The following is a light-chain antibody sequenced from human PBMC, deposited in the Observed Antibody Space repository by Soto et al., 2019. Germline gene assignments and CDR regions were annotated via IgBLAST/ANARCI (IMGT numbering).Light chain of an antibody. CDR1: SSNIGANYD. CDR3: QSYDISLRGVI. J-gene: IGLJ2*01. CDR2: GDS. V-gene: IGLV1-40*01. Sequence: QSVLTQPPTVSGAPGQRVTISCTGGSSNIGANYDVHWYQQLPGTAPRLLIHGDSNRPSGVPDRFSGSKSGTSASLAITGLQAEDEADYYCQSYDISLRGVIFGGGTQLTVL.